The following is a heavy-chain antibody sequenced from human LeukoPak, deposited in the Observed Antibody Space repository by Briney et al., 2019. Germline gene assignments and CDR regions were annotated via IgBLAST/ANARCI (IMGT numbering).Heavy chain of an antibody. V-gene: IGHV3-30*04. D-gene: IGHD2-15*01. Sequence: GGSLRLSCAASGFTFSSYAMHWVRQAPGKGLEWVAVISYDGSNKHYADSVKGRFTISRDNSKNTLYLQMNSLRAEDTAVYYCARDTRRYCSGGSCYPPGDYWGQGTLVTVSS. CDR3: ARDTRRYCSGGSCYPPGDY. CDR2: ISYDGSNK. J-gene: IGHJ4*02. CDR1: GFTFSSYA.